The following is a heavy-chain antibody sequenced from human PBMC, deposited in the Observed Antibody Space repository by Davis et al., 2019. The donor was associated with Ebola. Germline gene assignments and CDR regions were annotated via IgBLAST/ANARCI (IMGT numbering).Heavy chain of an antibody. Sequence: PSETLSLTCAVYGGSFSGYYWSWVRQAPGKGLEWVSTLGTSADTYYADSVKGRFTISRDNSKNTLYLQMNGLRVEDTAIYYCAKDTSNIWFDIWGQGTMVTVSS. V-gene: IGHV3-23*01. D-gene: IGHD1-26*01. CDR1: GGSFSGYY. CDR3: AKDTSNIWFDI. CDR2: LGTSADT. J-gene: IGHJ3*02.